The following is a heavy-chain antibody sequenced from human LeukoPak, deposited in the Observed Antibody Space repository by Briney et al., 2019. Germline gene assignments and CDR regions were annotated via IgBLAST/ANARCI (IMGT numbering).Heavy chain of an antibody. Sequence: SETLYLTCTVSGNSISSGDNYWSWIRQPAGKGLEWIGRIYTSGSTNYNPSLKSRVTISGDTSKNQFSLRLSSVTAADTAVYYCARDYDSSDGYFDYWGQGTLVTVSS. J-gene: IGHJ4*02. CDR1: GNSISSGDNY. D-gene: IGHD3-22*01. CDR3: ARDYDSSDGYFDY. CDR2: IYTSGST. V-gene: IGHV4-61*02.